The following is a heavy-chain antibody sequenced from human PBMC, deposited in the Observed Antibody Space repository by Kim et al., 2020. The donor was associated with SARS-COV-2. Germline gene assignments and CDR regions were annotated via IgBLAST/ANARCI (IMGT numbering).Heavy chain of an antibody. CDR2: ISYDGSNK. CDR3: AKGRTEWLGRDPPDY. D-gene: IGHD6-19*01. CDR1: GFTFSSYG. V-gene: IGHV3-30*18. J-gene: IGHJ4*02. Sequence: GGSLRLSCAASGFTFSSYGMHWVRQAPGKGLEWVAVISYDGSNKYYADSVKGRFTISRDNSKNTLYLQMNSLRAEDTAVYYCAKGRTEWLGRDPPDYWGQGTLVTVSS.